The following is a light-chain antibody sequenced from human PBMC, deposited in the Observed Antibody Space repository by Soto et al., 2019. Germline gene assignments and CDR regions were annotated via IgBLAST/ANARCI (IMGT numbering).Light chain of an antibody. CDR2: EVS. CDR1: SSDVGGYNY. CDR3: SSYTSSSTLPYV. J-gene: IGLJ1*01. V-gene: IGLV2-14*01. Sequence: QSVLTQPASVSGSPGQSITISCTGTSSDVGGYNYVSWYQQHPGKAPKLMIYEVSNRPSGVSNRFSGSKSGNTASLIISGLQAEDEADYYCSSYTSSSTLPYVFGTGTKVTVL.